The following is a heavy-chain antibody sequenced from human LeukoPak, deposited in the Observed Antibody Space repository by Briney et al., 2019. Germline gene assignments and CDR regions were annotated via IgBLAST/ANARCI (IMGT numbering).Heavy chain of an antibody. D-gene: IGHD3-10*01. CDR3: VRDIREYDF. V-gene: IGHV3-74*01. CDR1: GFTLSNYW. CDR2: INGDGSET. Sequence: GGSLRLSCTASGFTLSNYWMRWVRQAPGKGLVWVSRINGDGSETYYADSVKGRFTSSRDNAKNTVFLQMNSLRAEDTAVYYCVRDIREYDFWGQGTLVTVSS. J-gene: IGHJ4*02.